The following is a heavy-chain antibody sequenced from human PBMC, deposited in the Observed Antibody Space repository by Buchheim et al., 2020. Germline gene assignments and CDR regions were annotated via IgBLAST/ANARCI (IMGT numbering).Heavy chain of an antibody. J-gene: IGHJ6*03. CDR1: GGTFSTYA. D-gene: IGHD4-17*01. CDR2: IIPVSGTT. Sequence: QVQLVQSGAEVKKPGSSVKVSCKASGGTFSTYAITWVRQAPGQGLEWMASIIPVSGTTDYAQKFQDRLTITADKSTDTAYMELSSLRSEDTAVYYCARAGKSGEVLLEYYYYMDVWGEGTT. CDR3: ARAGKSGEVLLEYYYYMDV. V-gene: IGHV1-69*06.